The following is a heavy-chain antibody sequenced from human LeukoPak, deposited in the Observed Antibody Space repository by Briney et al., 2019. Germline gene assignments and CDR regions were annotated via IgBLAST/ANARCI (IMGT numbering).Heavy chain of an antibody. D-gene: IGHD3-10*01. J-gene: IGHJ5*02. CDR1: GGSISSYY. Sequence: SETLSLTCTVSGGSISSYYWSWIRQPPGKGLEWIGYFYYSGSTNYNPSFKSRVSISIDRSRTQFSLKLSSVTAADTAFYYCSRYDSDTGDFDPWGQGTLVTISS. V-gene: IGHV4-59*12. CDR3: SRYDSDTGDFDP. CDR2: FYYSGST.